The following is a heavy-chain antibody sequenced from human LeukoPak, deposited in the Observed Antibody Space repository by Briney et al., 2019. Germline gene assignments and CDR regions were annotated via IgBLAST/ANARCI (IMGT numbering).Heavy chain of an antibody. CDR3: ARGGQLNWFDP. D-gene: IGHD5-18*01. CDR1: GDSISSSY. CDR2: ISYSGST. J-gene: IGHJ5*02. V-gene: IGHV4-59*01. Sequence: SETLSLTCTVSGDSISSSYWSWIRQPPGKGLEWIGYISYSGSTSSNPSLRSRVTISVDTSKNQFSLRLTSVTAADAAMYYCARGGQLNWFDPWGQGTLVTVSS.